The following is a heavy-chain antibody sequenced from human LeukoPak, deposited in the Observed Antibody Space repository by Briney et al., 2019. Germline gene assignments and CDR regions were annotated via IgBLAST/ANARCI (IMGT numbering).Heavy chain of an antibody. D-gene: IGHD3-9*01. V-gene: IGHV4-39*01. Sequence: PSETLSLTCTVSGGSISSGSYYWSWIRQPAGKGLEWIGSIYYSGSTYYNPSLKSRVTISVDTSKNQFSLKLSSVTAADTAVYYCARVGYDILTGYSTYMDVWGKGTTVTISS. CDR3: ARVGYDILTGYSTYMDV. J-gene: IGHJ6*03. CDR1: GGSISSGSYY. CDR2: IYYSGST.